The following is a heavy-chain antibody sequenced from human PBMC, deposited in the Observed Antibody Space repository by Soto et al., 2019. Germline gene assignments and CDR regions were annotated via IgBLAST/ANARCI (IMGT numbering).Heavy chain of an antibody. Sequence: QVQLVESGGGVVQPETSLRLSCEASGFSFNTYGMHWVRQAPGKGLEWVGVISYDGSNEYYGDSVKGRFTISRDNTKNTLYLHMNSLRPEDTAVYYCAKWPVSSGNYQFDSWGQGTLVTVSS. J-gene: IGHJ4*02. CDR1: GFSFNTYG. D-gene: IGHD3-22*01. CDR2: ISYDGSNE. V-gene: IGHV3-30*18. CDR3: AKWPVSSGNYQFDS.